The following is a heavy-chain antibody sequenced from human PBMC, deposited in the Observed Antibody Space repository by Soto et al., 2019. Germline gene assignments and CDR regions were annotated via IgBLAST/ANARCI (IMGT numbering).Heavy chain of an antibody. CDR3: ARTAVAAFVNFDY. CDR2: VDWDDDT. D-gene: IGHD6-19*01. V-gene: IGHV2-70*04. Sequence: SGPTLVNPTQTLTLTCTFSGFSLTTSGMRVSWIRQPPGKALEWLARVDWDDDTFYSTSLKTRLTISKDTSQNQVVLTMTNMDPVDTATYYCARTAVAAFVNFDYWGQGTLVTVSS. CDR1: GFSLTTSGMR. J-gene: IGHJ4*02.